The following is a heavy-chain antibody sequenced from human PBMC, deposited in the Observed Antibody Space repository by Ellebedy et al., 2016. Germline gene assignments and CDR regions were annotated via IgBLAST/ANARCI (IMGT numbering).Heavy chain of an antibody. CDR2: INAYNGHT. J-gene: IGHJ4*02. Sequence: ASVKVSCXASGYSFSNYDIIWVRQAPGQGLEWLGWINAYNGHTNYAQSVRGRVTITADTSTNTGYMEMRSLNSDDTAVYYCARDIKYEVDYWGQGTLVTVSS. CDR3: ARDIKYEVDY. CDR1: GYSFSNYD. D-gene: IGHD2-2*01. V-gene: IGHV1-18*01.